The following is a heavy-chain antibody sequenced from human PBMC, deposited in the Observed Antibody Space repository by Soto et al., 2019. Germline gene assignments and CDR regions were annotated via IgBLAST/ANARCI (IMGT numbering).Heavy chain of an antibody. CDR3: ARGEQLVEFRVGAFDI. CDR1: GGTFSSYA. D-gene: IGHD6-6*01. V-gene: IGHV1-69*06. CDR2: IIPIFGTA. J-gene: IGHJ3*02. Sequence: QVQLVQSGAEVKKPGSSVKVSCKASGGTFSSYAISWVRQAPGQGLEWMGGIIPIFGTANYAQKFQGRVTITADKSTSTAYMELSSLRSEDTAVYYCARGEQLVEFRVGAFDIWGQGTMVTVSS.